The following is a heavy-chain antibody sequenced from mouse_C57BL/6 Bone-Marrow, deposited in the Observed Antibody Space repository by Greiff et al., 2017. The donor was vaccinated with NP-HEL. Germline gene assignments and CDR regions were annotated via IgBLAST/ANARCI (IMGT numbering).Heavy chain of an antibody. CDR2: ISNGGGST. Sequence: DVKLVESGGGLVQPGGSLKLSCAASGFTFSDYYMYWVRQTPEKRLEWVAYISNGGGSTYYPDTVKGRFTISRDNAKNTLYLQMSRLKSEDTAMYYCARHGAYYSNFGFAYWGQGTLVTVSA. J-gene: IGHJ3*01. V-gene: IGHV5-12*01. D-gene: IGHD2-5*01. CDR3: ARHGAYYSNFGFAY. CDR1: GFTFSDYY.